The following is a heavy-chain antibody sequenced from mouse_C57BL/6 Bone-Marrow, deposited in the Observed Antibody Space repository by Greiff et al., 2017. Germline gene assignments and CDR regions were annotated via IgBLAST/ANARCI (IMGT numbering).Heavy chain of an antibody. CDR2: IWGGGST. CDR1: GFSLTSYG. CDR3: AKIADYAMDY. V-gene: IGHV2-4*01. J-gene: IGHJ4*01. Sequence: VQLQQSGPGLVQPSQSLSITCTVSGFSLTSYGVHWVRQPPGKGLEWLGVIWGGGSTDYNAAFISRLSISKDNSKSQVFFKMNSLQADDTAIYYCAKIADYAMDYWGQGTSVTVSS.